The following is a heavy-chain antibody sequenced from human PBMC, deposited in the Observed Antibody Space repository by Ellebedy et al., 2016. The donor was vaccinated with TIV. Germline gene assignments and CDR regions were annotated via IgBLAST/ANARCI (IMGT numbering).Heavy chain of an antibody. D-gene: IGHD1-20*01. CDR2: INHRGST. V-gene: IGHV4-34*01. Sequence: SETLFLTCAVYGGSFSGHSWSWIRQPPGKGLEWIGEINHRGSTSYNRSLRSRVTISIDTSRHQFSLRLSAVTAADTAVYYCARGNFQDVDLDHWYFDLWGRGTLVTVSS. J-gene: IGHJ2*01. CDR1: GGSFSGHS. CDR3: ARGNFQDVDLDHWYFDL.